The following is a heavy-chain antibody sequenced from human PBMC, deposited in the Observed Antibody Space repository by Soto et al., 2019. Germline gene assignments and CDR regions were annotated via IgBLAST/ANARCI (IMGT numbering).Heavy chain of an antibody. CDR2: IIPILGIA. Sequence: ASVKVSCKASGGTFSSYTISWVRQAPGQGLEWMGRIIPILGIANYAQKFQGRVTITADKSNVTAYMELTGLTSDDTAVYYCAKTLAATYYYWGQGTQVTVSS. CDR1: GGTFSSYT. CDR3: AKTLAATYYY. V-gene: IGHV1-69*02. J-gene: IGHJ4*02. D-gene: IGHD2-15*01.